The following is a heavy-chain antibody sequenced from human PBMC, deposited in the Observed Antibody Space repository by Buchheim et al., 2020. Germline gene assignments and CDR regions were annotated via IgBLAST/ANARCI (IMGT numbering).Heavy chain of an antibody. CDR1: GFNFKNYV. CDR3: ATGGTFLGGRALSNYFDT. V-gene: IGHV3-30*03. Sequence: QVQLVESGGGVVQPGGSLRLSCTTSGFNFKNYVMHWVRQVPGKGLEWVALISSDGGNEYYGGSVKGRFIISRDNSKKTLYLQMNNVGAEDTALYHCATGGTFLGGRALSNYFDTWGLGT. D-gene: IGHD3-9*01. J-gene: IGHJ2*01. CDR2: ISSDGGNE.